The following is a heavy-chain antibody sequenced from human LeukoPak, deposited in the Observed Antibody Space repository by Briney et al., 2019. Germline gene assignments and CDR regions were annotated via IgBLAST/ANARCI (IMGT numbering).Heavy chain of an antibody. Sequence: LETLSLTCTVSGGSISSSSYYWGWIRQPPGKGLEWIGSIYYSGSTYYNPSLKSRVTISVDTSKNQFSLKLSSVTAADTAVYYCASETNYDILTGYYGTDYWGQGTLVTVSS. CDR3: ASETNYDILTGYYGTDY. CDR2: IYYSGST. J-gene: IGHJ4*02. V-gene: IGHV4-39*01. CDR1: GGSISSSSYY. D-gene: IGHD3-9*01.